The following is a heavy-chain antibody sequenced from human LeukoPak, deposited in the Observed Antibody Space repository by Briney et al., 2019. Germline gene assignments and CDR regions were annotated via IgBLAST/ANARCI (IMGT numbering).Heavy chain of an antibody. CDR2: INPNSGGT. J-gene: IGHJ4*02. CDR1: GYTFTTYG. CDR3: ARSIAAAGTTGYYFDY. V-gene: IGHV1-2*02. Sequence: ASVKVSCKASGYTFTTYGISWVRQAPGQGLEWLGWINPNSGGTNYAQKFQGRVTMTRDTSISTDYMELSRLRSDDTAVYYCARSIAAAGTTGYYFDYWGQGTLVTVSS. D-gene: IGHD6-13*01.